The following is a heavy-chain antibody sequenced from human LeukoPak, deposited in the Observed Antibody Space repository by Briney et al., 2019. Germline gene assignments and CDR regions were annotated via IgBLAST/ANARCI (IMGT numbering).Heavy chain of an antibody. CDR2: ISYDGSNK. CDR3: ARDYSRYYYDSGFDY. CDR1: GFTFSSYA. D-gene: IGHD3-10*01. V-gene: IGHV3-30*01. Sequence: PGRSLRLSCAASGFTFSSYAMHWVRQAPGKGLEWVAVISYDGSNKYYADSVKGRFTISRDNSKNTLYLQMNSLRAEDTAVYYCARDYSRYYYDSGFDYWGQGTLVTVSS. J-gene: IGHJ4*02.